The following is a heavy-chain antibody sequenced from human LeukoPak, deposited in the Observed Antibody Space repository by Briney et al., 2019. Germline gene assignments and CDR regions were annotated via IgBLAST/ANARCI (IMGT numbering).Heavy chain of an antibody. CDR2: ISASGGST. CDR3: ASGRTYYDFWSGRSLVDY. CDR1: GFTLSSYA. V-gene: IGHV3-23*01. D-gene: IGHD3-3*01. J-gene: IGHJ4*02. Sequence: TGGSLRLSCAASGFTLSSYAMSWVRQAPGKGLEWVSSISASGGSTNYADSVKGRFTISRDNSKNTLYLQMNSLRAEDTAVYYCASGRTYYDFWSGRSLVDYWGQGTLVTVSS.